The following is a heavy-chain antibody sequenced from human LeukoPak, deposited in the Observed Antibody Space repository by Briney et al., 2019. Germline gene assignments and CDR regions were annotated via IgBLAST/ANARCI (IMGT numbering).Heavy chain of an antibody. J-gene: IGHJ4*02. CDR2: ISYDGSNK. Sequence: GGSLRLSCAASGFTFSSYAMHWVRQAPGKGLEWVAVISYDGSNKYYADSVKGRFTISRDNSKNTLYLQMNSLRAEDTAVYYCARDPPIDCSGGSCYSVAGDYFDYWGQGTLVTVSS. CDR1: GFTFSSYA. D-gene: IGHD2-15*01. V-gene: IGHV3-30-3*01. CDR3: ARDPPIDCSGGSCYSVAGDYFDY.